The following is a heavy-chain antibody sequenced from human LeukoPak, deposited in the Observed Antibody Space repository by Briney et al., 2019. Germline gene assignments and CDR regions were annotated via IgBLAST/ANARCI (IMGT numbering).Heavy chain of an antibody. CDR2: IIPIFGTA. J-gene: IGHJ4*02. CDR3: ARDRGVVVVGPYFDY. D-gene: IGHD2-2*01. V-gene: IGHV1-69*01. Sequence: SVKVSCKASGGTFSSYAISWVRQAPGQGREWMGGIIPIFGTANYAQKFQGRVTITADESTSTAYMELSSLRSEDTAVYYCARDRGVVVVGPYFDYWGQGTLVTVSS. CDR1: GGTFSSYA.